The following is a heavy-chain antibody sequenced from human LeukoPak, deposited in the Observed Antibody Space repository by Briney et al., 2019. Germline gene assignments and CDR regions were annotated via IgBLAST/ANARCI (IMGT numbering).Heavy chain of an antibody. J-gene: IGHJ6*03. CDR1: GFTFSSYA. CDR2: ISGSGGST. V-gene: IGHV3-23*01. CDR3: AKHLKGYYYYMDV. Sequence: GGSLRLPCAASGFTFSSYAMSWVRQAPGKGLEGGSAISGSGGSTYYADSVKGRFTISRDNSKNTLYPQMNSLRAEDTAVYYCAKHLKGYYYYMDVWGKGTTVTVSS.